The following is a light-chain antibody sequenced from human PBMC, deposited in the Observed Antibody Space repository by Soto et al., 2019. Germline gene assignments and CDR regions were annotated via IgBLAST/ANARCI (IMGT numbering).Light chain of an antibody. CDR1: KSNIERNY. V-gene: IGLV1-47*01. CDR3: AVRDDRLSGDRV. J-gene: IGLJ3*02. Sequence: QSVLTQTPSASGTPGQRVTISCSGSKSNIERNYVYWYQQFPRTAPKLLIYKDDQRPSGVPDRFSGSKSGASASPAISGLRSEDEADYYCAVRDDRLSGDRVFGGGTQLTVL. CDR2: KDD.